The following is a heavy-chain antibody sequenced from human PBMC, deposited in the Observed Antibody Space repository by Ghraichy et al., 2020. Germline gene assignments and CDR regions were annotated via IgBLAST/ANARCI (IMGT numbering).Heavy chain of an antibody. V-gene: IGHV3-66*01. D-gene: IGHD1-1*01. CDR3: ARSRTGYGMDV. Sequence: GESLNISCAASGFTVSSNYMNWVRQAPGKGLEWVSVIYSGGSTYYADSVKGRFTISRDNSKNTLYLQMNSLRAEDTAVYYCARSRTGYGMDVWGQGTTVTVSS. CDR1: GFTVSSNY. J-gene: IGHJ6*02. CDR2: IYSGGST.